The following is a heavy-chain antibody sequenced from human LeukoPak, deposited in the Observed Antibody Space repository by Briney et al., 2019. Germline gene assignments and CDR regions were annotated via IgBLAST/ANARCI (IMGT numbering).Heavy chain of an antibody. J-gene: IGHJ4*02. D-gene: IGHD6-13*01. CDR2: FYYGGTT. CDR1: GGSISSSSCD. Sequence: SETLSLTCSVSGGSISSSSCDWGWIRQPPGKGLGWIGSFYYGGTTYCNPSLRSGVTISVNTSKNQFSRKLNAVTAAHAALYYWARRGGGSWYGDFDYWGQGTLSPSPQ. V-gene: IGHV4-39*01. CDR3: ARRGGGSWYGDFDY.